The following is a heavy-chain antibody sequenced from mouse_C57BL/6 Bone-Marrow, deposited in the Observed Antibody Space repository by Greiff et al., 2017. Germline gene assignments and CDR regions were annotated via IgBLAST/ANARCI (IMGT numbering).Heavy chain of an antibody. J-gene: IGHJ2*01. CDR2: IDPTDSYT. CDR3: ARSTAHATWYFDD. D-gene: IGHD3-2*02. V-gene: IGHV1-69*01. Sequence: QVQLQQPGAELVMPGASVKLSCKASGYTFTSYWMHWVKQRPGQGLEWIGEIDPTDSYTNYNQKFKGKSTLPVAKSSSPAYMQLRSLTSEYSVVDYCARSTAHATWYFDDWGQGTTLTVSS. CDR1: GYTFTSYW.